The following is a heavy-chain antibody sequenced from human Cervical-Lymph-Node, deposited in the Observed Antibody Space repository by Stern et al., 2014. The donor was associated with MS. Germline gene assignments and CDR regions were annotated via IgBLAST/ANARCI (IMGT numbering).Heavy chain of an antibody. CDR1: GVSLTNKGVG. Sequence: SGPTMVKPTQTLTLTCTFSGVSLTNKGVGVGWIRQPPGKALEWLARIYWDEEPNYNPSLKRRLTITKDSSQNQVCLPMTAMDPVDTATYYCALEIAGVVPFDSWGQGAPVTVSS. D-gene: IGHD6-13*01. V-gene: IGHV2-5*02. CDR3: ALEIAGVVPFDS. J-gene: IGHJ4*02. CDR2: IYWDEEP.